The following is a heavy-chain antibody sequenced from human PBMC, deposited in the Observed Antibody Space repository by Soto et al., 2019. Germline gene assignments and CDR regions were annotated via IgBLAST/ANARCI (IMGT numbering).Heavy chain of an antibody. Sequence: SVKVSCKASGFTFTSSAVQWVRQARGQRLEWIGWIVVGSGNTNYAQKFQERVTITRDMSTSTAYMELSRLRSEDTAVYYCAAGYSGSYYSPDAFDIWGQGTMVTVSS. J-gene: IGHJ3*02. CDR2: IVVGSGNT. D-gene: IGHD1-26*01. V-gene: IGHV1-58*01. CDR3: AAGYSGSYYSPDAFDI. CDR1: GFTFTSSA.